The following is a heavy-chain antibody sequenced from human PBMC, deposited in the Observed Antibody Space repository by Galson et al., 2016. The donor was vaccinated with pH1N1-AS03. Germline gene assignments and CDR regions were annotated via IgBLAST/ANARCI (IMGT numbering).Heavy chain of an antibody. J-gene: IGHJ4*02. V-gene: IGHV1-18*01. D-gene: IGHD1-1*01. CDR3: ARDRLPTGTLDY. CDR1: GYTFNLYG. CDR2: ISAYSGDS. Sequence: SVKVSCKASGYTFNLYGTSWVRQAPGQGLEWLGWISAYSGDSHYAQNFQGRVSMTTDTSTSTAYSELRSLGSDDTAVYFCARDRLPTGTLDYWGQGTPVIVSS.